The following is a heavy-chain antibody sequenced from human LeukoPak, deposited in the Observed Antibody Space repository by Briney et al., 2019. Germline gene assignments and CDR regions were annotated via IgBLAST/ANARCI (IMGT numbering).Heavy chain of an antibody. CDR2: IDHTGST. CDR3: ARLSYGYDPYYFDC. V-gene: IGHV4-38-2*02. Sequence: SETLSLTCTVSHYSISSGFYWGWIRQSPGRGLEWIGAIDHTGSTYYNPSLKSRVTISVDTSKSQFSLNVNSLTAADTAIYYSARLSYGYDPYYFDCWGQGTLVTVAS. D-gene: IGHD5-12*01. J-gene: IGHJ4*02. CDR1: HYSISSGFY.